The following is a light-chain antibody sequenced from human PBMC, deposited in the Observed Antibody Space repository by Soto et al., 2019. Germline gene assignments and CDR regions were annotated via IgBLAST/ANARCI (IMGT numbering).Light chain of an antibody. J-gene: IGKJ1*01. CDR1: QSINTC. CDR2: GAS. CDR3: QESYSPLWGT. V-gene: IGKV1-39*01. Sequence: DIQMTQSPSSLSASVGDRVTITCQTSQSINTCLNWYQQKPGKAPKLLIYGASSLQSGVPLRFSGSGSGTDFTLTISSLEPEDFATYYCQESYSPLWGTCGQGTKVDIK.